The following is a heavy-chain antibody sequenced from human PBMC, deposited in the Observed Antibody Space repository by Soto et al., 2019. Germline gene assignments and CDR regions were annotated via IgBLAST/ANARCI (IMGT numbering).Heavy chain of an antibody. V-gene: IGHV3-48*03. J-gene: IGHJ5*02. D-gene: IGHD4-17*01. CDR2: ISSSGSTI. Sequence: VQLVESGGGVVQPGRSLRLSCAASGFTFSSYEMNWVRQAPGKGLEWVSYISSSGSTIYYADSVKGRFTISRDNAKNSLYLQMNSLRAEDTAVYYCARGNGDYINWFDPWGQGTLVTVSS. CDR1: GFTFSSYE. CDR3: ARGNGDYINWFDP.